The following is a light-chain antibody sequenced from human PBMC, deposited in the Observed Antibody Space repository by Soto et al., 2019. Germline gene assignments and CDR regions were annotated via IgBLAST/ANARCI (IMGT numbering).Light chain of an antibody. CDR3: QQSDSTPYT. CDR1: QSISSY. V-gene: IGKV1-39*01. J-gene: IGKJ2*01. Sequence: DIQMTQSPSSLSASVGDRVTITCRASQSISSYLNWYQQKPGKAPKLLIYAASSLQSGVPSRFSGSGSGTDFTLTISSLQPEEFETYYCQQSDSTPYTFGQGTKLETK. CDR2: AAS.